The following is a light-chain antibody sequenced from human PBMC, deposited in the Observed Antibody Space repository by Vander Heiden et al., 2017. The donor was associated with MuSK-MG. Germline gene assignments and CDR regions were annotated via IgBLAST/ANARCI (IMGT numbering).Light chain of an antibody. J-gene: IGKJ3*01. Sequence: EIVMTQSPATLSESPGERAALSCRASQSVSSNLAWYQQKPGQAPRVLIYGASTRATGIPARFSGSESGSAFTLTNSSLQSEDFAVSYCQQYNNWPLTFAHGGKVDIK. CDR3: QQYNNWPLT. CDR2: GAS. V-gene: IGKV3-15*01. CDR1: QSVSSN.